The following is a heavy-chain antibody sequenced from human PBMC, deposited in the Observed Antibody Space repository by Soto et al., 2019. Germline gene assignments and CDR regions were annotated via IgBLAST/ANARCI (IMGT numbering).Heavy chain of an antibody. V-gene: IGHV4-59*08. D-gene: IGHD6-13*01. CDR2: TSYTGNT. CDR1: GGSISGYY. Sequence: SETLSLTCTVSGGSISGYYWSWIRQPPGKGLEWIGNTSYTGNTYYNPSLRSRVTISVDTSKNQFSMRLTSVTAADTAVYYCARPDSSSWAAPFGSWGQGTLVTVSS. J-gene: IGHJ4*02. CDR3: ARPDSSSWAAPFGS.